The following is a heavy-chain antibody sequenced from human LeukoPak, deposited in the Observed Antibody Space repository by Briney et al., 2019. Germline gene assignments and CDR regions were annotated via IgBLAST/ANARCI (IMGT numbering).Heavy chain of an antibody. CDR3: ARGPIAAAGTNPDY. V-gene: IGHV3-33*01. Sequence: GSLRLSCAASGFTFSSYGMHWVRQAPGKGLEWVAVIWYDGSNKYYADSVKGRFTISRDNSKNTLYLQMNSLRAEDTAVYYCARGPIAAAGTNPDYWGQGTLVTVSS. CDR1: GFTFSSYG. CDR2: IWYDGSNK. J-gene: IGHJ4*02. D-gene: IGHD6-13*01.